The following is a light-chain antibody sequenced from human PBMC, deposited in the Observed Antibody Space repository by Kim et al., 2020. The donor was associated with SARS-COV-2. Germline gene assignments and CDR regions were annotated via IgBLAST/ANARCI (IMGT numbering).Light chain of an antibody. CDR3: MIWPTSDSGV. V-gene: IGLV5-37*01. CDR1: SDINVDHCN. J-gene: IGLJ3*02. CDR2: YYSDSNK. Sequence: CILPSDINVDHCNIYWYQQKPGSPPRYLLYYYSDSNKGQGSGVPSRFSGSKDASANTGIFLISGLQSEDEADYYCMIWPTSDSGVFGGGTQLTVL.